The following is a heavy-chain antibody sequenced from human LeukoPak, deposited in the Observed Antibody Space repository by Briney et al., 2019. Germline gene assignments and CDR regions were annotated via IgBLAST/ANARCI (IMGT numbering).Heavy chain of an antibody. D-gene: IGHD3-3*01. V-gene: IGHV4-59*01. CDR1: GGSISSYY. CDR2: IYYSGST. CDR3: ARESAGLYDFWSGNYYYYGMDV. Sequence: SETLSLTCTVSGGSISSYYWSWIRQPPGKGLEWIGYIYYSGSTNYNPPLKSRVTISVDTSKNQFSLKLSSVTAADTAVYYCARESAGLYDFWSGNYYYYGMDVWGQGTTVTVSS. J-gene: IGHJ6*02.